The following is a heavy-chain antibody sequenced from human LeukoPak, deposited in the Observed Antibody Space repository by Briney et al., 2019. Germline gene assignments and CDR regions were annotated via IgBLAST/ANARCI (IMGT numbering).Heavy chain of an antibody. Sequence: PSETLSLTCTVSGGSISSYYWSWIRQPPGKGLEWIGYIYYSGSTNYNPSLKSRVTISVDTSKNQFSLKLSSVTAADTAVYYCARDKDGSWYSPFDYWGQGTLVTVSS. CDR2: IYYSGST. V-gene: IGHV4-59*01. CDR1: GGSISSYY. CDR3: ARDKDGSWYSPFDY. D-gene: IGHD6-13*01. J-gene: IGHJ4*02.